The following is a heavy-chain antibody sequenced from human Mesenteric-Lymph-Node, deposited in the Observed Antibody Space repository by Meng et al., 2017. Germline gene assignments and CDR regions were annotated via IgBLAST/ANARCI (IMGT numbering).Heavy chain of an antibody. CDR3: ARGFGELSYLN. CDR1: GGSFSGYY. Sequence: LRLSCAVYGGSFSGYYWSWIRQPPGKGLEWIGEINHSGSTNYNPSLKSRVTISVDTSKNQFSLKLSSVTAADTAVYYCARGFGELSYLNWGQGTMVTVSS. V-gene: IGHV4-34*09. CDR2: INHSGST. D-gene: IGHD3-10*01. J-gene: IGHJ3*01.